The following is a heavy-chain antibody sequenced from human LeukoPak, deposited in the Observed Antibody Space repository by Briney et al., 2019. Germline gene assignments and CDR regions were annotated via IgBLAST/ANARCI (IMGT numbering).Heavy chain of an antibody. Sequence: ASVTVSCKASGYSFSTYDMSWVRQAPGQGLEWMGWISTGDGSTKFAQKFQGRVTMTTDTSTSTAYKELWSLRSDDTAVYYCARDDSGYVPYWGQGTLVTVSS. J-gene: IGHJ4*02. D-gene: IGHD5-12*01. V-gene: IGHV1-18*01. CDR1: GYSFSTYD. CDR3: ARDDSGYVPY. CDR2: ISTGDGST.